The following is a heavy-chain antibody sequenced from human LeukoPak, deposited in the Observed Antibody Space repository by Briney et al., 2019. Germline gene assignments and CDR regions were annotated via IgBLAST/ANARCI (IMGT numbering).Heavy chain of an antibody. J-gene: IGHJ3*02. Sequence: KPSETLSLTCTVSGGSISSYYWSWIRQPAGKGLEWIGRIYTSGSTNYNPSLKSRVTMSVDTSKNQFSLKLSSVTAADTAVYYCARAAKERYCGGDCYEPAFDIWGQGTMVTVSS. CDR3: ARAAKERYCGGDCYEPAFDI. V-gene: IGHV4-4*07. CDR1: GGSISSYY. CDR2: IYTSGST. D-gene: IGHD2-21*02.